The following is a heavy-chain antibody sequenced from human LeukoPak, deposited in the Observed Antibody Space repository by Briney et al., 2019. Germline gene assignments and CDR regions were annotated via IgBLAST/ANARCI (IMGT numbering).Heavy chain of an antibody. Sequence: SETLSLTCAVYGGSFSGYYWSWIRQPPGKGLEWIGEINHSGSTNYNPSLKSRVTISVDKSKNQFSLKLSSVTAADTAVYYCAGRSGSYPYYFDYWGQGTLVTVSS. CDR3: AGRSGSYPYYFDY. V-gene: IGHV4-34*01. D-gene: IGHD1-26*01. CDR1: GGSFSGYY. J-gene: IGHJ4*02. CDR2: INHSGST.